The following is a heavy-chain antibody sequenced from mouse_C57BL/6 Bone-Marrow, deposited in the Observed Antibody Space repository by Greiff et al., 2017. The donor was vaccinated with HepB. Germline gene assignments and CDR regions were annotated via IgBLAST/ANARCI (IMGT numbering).Heavy chain of an antibody. CDR1: GYTFTSYT. V-gene: IGHV1-4*01. CDR3: ARLLLRAMDY. J-gene: IGHJ4*01. CDR2: INPSSGYT. Sequence: VKLMESGAELARPGASVKMSCKASGYTFTSYTMHWVKQRPGQGLEWIGYINPSSGYTKYNQKFKDKATLTADKSSSTAYMQLSSLTSEDSAVYYCARLLLRAMDYWGQGTSVTVSS.